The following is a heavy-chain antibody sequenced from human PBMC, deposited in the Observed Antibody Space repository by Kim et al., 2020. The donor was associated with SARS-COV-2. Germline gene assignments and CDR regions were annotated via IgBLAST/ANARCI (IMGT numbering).Heavy chain of an antibody. V-gene: IGHV4-34*01. CDR1: GGSFSGYY. CDR3: ARVKKRNRTNIVVVPADIYGMDV. Sequence: SETLSLTCAVYGGSFSGYYWSWIRQPPGKGLEWIGEINHSGSTNYNPSLKSRVTISVDTSKNQFSLKLSSVTAADTAVYYCARVKKRNRTNIVVVPADIYGMDVWGQGTTVTVSS. J-gene: IGHJ6*02. D-gene: IGHD2-2*01. CDR2: INHSGST.